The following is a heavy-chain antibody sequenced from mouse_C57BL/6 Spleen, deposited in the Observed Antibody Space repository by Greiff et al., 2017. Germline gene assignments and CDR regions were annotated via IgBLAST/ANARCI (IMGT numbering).Heavy chain of an antibody. J-gene: IGHJ2*01. CDR2: IHPNSGST. D-gene: IGHD1-1*01. V-gene: IGHV1-64*01. Sequence: VQLQQPGAELVKPGASVKLSCKASGYTFTSYWMHWVKQRPGQGLEWIGMIHPNSGSTNYNEKFKSKATLTVDKSSSTAYMQLSSLTSEDSAVYYCARGVHYYGSSLDYWGQGTTLTVSS. CDR3: ARGVHYYGSSLDY. CDR1: GYTFTSYW.